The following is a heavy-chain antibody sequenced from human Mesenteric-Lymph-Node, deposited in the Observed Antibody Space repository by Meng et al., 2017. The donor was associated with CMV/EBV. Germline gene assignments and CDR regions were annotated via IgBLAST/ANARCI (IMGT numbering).Heavy chain of an antibody. CDR2: MNPNSGNT. J-gene: IGHJ5*02. V-gene: IGHV1-8*01. CDR3: VRMEIRGIIVP. CDR1: GYTFTNYD. Sequence: SCTASGYTFTNYDINWVRQATGQGLEWMGWMNPNSGNTGYAQKFQGRLSLTRDTSISTAYMELSGLTSEDTALYYCVRMEIRGIIVPWGQGTLVTVSS. D-gene: IGHD3-10*01.